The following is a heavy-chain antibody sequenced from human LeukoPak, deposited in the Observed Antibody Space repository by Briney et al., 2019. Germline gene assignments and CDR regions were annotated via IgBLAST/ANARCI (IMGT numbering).Heavy chain of an antibody. Sequence: GGSLRLSCAASGFTFSSYWMHWVRQAPGKGLVWVSRINSDGSSTSYADSVKGRFTISRDNAKNTLYLQMNSLRAEDTAVYYCPRDLNYYDSSGPDAFDIWGQGTMVTVSS. J-gene: IGHJ3*02. CDR1: GFTFSSYW. CDR3: PRDLNYYDSSGPDAFDI. V-gene: IGHV3-74*01. D-gene: IGHD3-22*01. CDR2: INSDGSST.